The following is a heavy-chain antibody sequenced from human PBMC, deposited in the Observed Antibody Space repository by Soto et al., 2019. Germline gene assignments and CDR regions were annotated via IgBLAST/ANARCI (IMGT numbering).Heavy chain of an antibody. CDR3: AKDNFRCGDECYHYHGLDV. Sequence: GGSLRLSCAASGFTFSAYDMHWVRQAPGKGLDWVALISYDGSKNSYADSVKGRFTISRDKSKNTLYLQMNSLRPEDTAVYYCAKDNFRCGDECYHYHGLDVWGQGTTVTVSS. D-gene: IGHD2-21*01. J-gene: IGHJ6*02. CDR2: ISYDGSKN. CDR1: GFTFSAYD. V-gene: IGHV3-30*18.